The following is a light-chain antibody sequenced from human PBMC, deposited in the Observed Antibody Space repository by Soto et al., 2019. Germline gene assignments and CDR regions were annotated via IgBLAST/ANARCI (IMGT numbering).Light chain of an antibody. V-gene: IGKV2-28*01. CDR2: LGS. CDR3: MQALQTPQLT. CDR1: QSLLHSNGYNY. Sequence: IVMTQSPLSLPVTPGEPASISCRSSQSLLHSNGYNYLDWYLQKPGQSPQLLIYLGSSRASGVPGRFSGSGSGTDFTLKISRVEAEDVGVYYCMQALQTPQLTFGGGTKVDIK. J-gene: IGKJ4*01.